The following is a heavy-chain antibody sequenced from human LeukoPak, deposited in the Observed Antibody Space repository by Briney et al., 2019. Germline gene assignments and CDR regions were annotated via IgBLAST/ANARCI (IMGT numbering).Heavy chain of an antibody. CDR2: ISYDGSNK. Sequence: AGGSLRLSCAASGFTFSSYAMSWVRQAPGKGLEWVAVISYDGSNKYYADSVKGRFTISRDNSKNTLYLQMNSLRAEDTAVYYCARDYSGYCSSTSCYGSFLVYWGQGTLVTVSS. J-gene: IGHJ4*02. D-gene: IGHD2-2*03. CDR1: GFTFSSYA. CDR3: ARDYSGYCSSTSCYGSFLVY. V-gene: IGHV3-30-3*01.